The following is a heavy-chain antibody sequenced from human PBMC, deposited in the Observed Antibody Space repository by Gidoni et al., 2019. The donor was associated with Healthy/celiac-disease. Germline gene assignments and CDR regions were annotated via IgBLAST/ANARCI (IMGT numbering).Heavy chain of an antibody. V-gene: IGHV1-18*01. J-gene: IGHJ5*02. CDR1: GYTVTSYG. D-gene: IGHD3-3*01. CDR2: ISAYTGNT. CDR3: AIVHGAPDFWRGYLNWFDP. Sequence: VQQVQSGAEVKKPGASVKVSCKASGYTVTSYGISWVRQAPGQGLECMGWISAYTGNTNYAQTLQGRVTLTTVTSTSPAYMELRSLRSDDPAVYYCAIVHGAPDFWRGYLNWFDPWGQGTLVTVSS.